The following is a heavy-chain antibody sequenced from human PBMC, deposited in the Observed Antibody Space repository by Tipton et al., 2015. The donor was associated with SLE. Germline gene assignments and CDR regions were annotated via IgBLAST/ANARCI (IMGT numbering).Heavy chain of an antibody. CDR2: IYSAGDT. V-gene: IGHV3-53*01. Sequence: SLRLSCAASGFSVSSNYMSWVRQAPGKGLEWVSVIYSAGDTYYADSVKGRFTLSRDNSKRTMFLQMDSLTVEDTAKYFCARGGPFCGYDCYTDSWGQGTVVTVSP. CDR3: ARGGPFCGYDCYTDS. J-gene: IGHJ4*02. D-gene: IGHD2-21*01. CDR1: GFSVSSNY.